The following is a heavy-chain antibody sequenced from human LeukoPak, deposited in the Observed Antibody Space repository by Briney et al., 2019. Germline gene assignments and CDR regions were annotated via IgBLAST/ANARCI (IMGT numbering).Heavy chain of an antibody. J-gene: IGHJ4*02. V-gene: IGHV3-23*01. CDR3: AKRGAGSYL. CDR2: TTGSGGST. CDR1: GFTFSSSA. D-gene: IGHD1-26*01. Sequence: GGSLRLSCAASGFTFSSSAMSWVRQAPGKGLEWVSTTTGSGGSTHYTDSVKGRFTISRDNSKNTLYLQMNSLRAEDTAVYYCAKRGAGSYLWGQGTLVIVSS.